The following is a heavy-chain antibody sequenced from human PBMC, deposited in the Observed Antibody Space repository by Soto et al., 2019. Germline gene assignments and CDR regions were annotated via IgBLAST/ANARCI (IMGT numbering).Heavy chain of an antibody. Sequence: PSETLSLTCTVSGGSISSGGYYWRWIRQHPGKGLEWIGYIYYSGSTYYNPSLKSRVTISVDTSKNQFSLKLSSVTAADTAVYYCAREVSGSGWPDYWGQGTLVTVSS. CDR3: AREVSGSGWPDY. J-gene: IGHJ4*02. CDR1: GGSISSGGYY. V-gene: IGHV4-31*03. CDR2: IYYSGST. D-gene: IGHD6-19*01.